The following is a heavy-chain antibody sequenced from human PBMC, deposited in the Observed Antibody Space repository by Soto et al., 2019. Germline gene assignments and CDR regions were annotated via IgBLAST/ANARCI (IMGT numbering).Heavy chain of an antibody. J-gene: IGHJ4*02. V-gene: IGHV4-31*03. D-gene: IGHD3-9*01. Sequence: QVQLQESGPGLVKPSQTLSLTCTVSGGSISSGGYYWSWIRQHPGKGLEWLGYIYHSGSTYCHPSLKNRVSISVDTVNNQFSLRLSSVTAADTAVYYCARGKRYFAWPSTTYYFDYWGQGTLVTVSS. CDR3: ARGKRYFAWPSTTYYFDY. CDR2: IYHSGST. CDR1: GGSISSGGYY.